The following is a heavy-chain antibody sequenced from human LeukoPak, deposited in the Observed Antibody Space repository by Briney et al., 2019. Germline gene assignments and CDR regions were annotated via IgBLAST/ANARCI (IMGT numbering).Heavy chain of an antibody. CDR3: AKDTASSWWYFDL. CDR1: GFTFSSYA. V-gene: IGHV3-23*01. Sequence: GGSLRLPCAASGFTFSSYAMSWVRQAPGKGLEWVSAITGSGGSTYYADSVKGRFTISRDNSKNTLYLQMNSLRAEDTAVYYCAKDTASSWWYFDLWSRGTLVTVSS. D-gene: IGHD5-18*01. CDR2: ITGSGGST. J-gene: IGHJ2*01.